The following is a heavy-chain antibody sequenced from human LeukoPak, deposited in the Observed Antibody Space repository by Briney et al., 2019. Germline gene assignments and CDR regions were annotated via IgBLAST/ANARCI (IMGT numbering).Heavy chain of an antibody. V-gene: IGHV3-30-3*01. CDR1: GFTFSSYA. Sequence: PGGSLRLSCAASGFTFSSYAMHWVRQAPGKGLEWVAVISYDGSNKYYADSVKGRFTISRDNSKNTLYLQMNSLRAEDTAVYYCARGGYYDSGGYYSLDPPFDYWGQGTLVTVSS. D-gene: IGHD3-22*01. CDR2: ISYDGSNK. CDR3: ARGGYYDSGGYYSLDPPFDY. J-gene: IGHJ4*02.